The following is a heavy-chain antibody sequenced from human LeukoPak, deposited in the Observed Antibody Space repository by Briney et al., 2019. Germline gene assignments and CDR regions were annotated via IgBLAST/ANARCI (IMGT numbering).Heavy chain of an antibody. CDR3: ARGGGSYRSYFDY. Sequence: HPGGSLRLSCAASGFTFSSYSMNWVRQAPGKGLEWVSYISSSSSTIYYADSVKGRFTISRDNAKNSLYLQMNSLRAEDTAVYYCARGGGSYRSYFDYWGQGTLVTVSS. CDR1: GFTFSSYS. CDR2: ISSSSSTI. V-gene: IGHV3-48*01. J-gene: IGHJ4*02. D-gene: IGHD1-26*01.